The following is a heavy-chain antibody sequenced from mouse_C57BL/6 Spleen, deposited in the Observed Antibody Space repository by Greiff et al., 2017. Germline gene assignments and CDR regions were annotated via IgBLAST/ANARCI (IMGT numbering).Heavy chain of an antibody. J-gene: IGHJ2*01. CDR2: IHPNSGST. CDR3: APTTVVSYFDY. D-gene: IGHD1-1*01. CDR1: GYTFTSYW. Sequence: VQLQQPGAELVKPGASVKLSCKASGYTFTSYWMHWVKQRPGQGLEWIGMIHPNSGSTNYNEKFKSKATLTVDKSSSTAYMQLSSLTSEDSAVYYCAPTTVVSYFDYWGQGTTLTVSS. V-gene: IGHV1-64*01.